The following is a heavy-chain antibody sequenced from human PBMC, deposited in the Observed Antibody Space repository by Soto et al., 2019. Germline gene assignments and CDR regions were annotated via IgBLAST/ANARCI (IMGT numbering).Heavy chain of an antibody. J-gene: IGHJ4*02. D-gene: IGHD3-22*01. Sequence: ASVKVSCKASGYTFTSYGISWVRQAPGQGLEWMGWISAYNGNTNYAQKLQDRVTMITDTSTSTAYMELRSLRSDDTAVYYCANSKITYYYDSSGYYSEYFDDWGQGTLVTVSS. V-gene: IGHV1-18*01. CDR2: ISAYNGNT. CDR3: ANSKITYYYDSSGYYSEYFDD. CDR1: GYTFTSYG.